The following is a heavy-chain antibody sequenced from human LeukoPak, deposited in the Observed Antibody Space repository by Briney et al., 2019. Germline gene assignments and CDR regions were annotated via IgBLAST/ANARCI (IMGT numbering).Heavy chain of an antibody. V-gene: IGHV4-31*03. CDR3: ASGGYYGSGSFSI. J-gene: IGHJ4*02. D-gene: IGHD3-10*01. Sequence: SQTLSLTCTVSGGSISSGGSYWSWIRQHPGKGLEWIGYIYYSGSTYYHPSLKSRVTISVDTSKNQFSLKLSSVTAADTAVYYCASGGYYGSGSFSIWGQGTLVTVSS. CDR2: IYYSGST. CDR1: GGSISSGGSY.